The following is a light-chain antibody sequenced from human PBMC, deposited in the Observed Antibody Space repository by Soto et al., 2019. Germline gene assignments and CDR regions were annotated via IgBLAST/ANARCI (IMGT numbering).Light chain of an antibody. CDR3: QKYGSTRIT. CDR2: GAS. CDR1: QSVSSSY. V-gene: IGKV3-20*01. J-gene: IGKJ5*01. Sequence: EIVLTQSPGTLSLSPGERATLSCRASQSVSSSYLAWYQQKPGQAPRLLIYGASSRATGIPDRFSGSGSGKAFLFPFGSLELEVFAVYYFQKYGSTRITFGQGTRREFK.